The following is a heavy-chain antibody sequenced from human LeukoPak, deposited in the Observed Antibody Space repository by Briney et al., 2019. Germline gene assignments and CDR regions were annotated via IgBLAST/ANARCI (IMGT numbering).Heavy chain of an antibody. V-gene: IGHV3-21*01. J-gene: IGHJ4*02. CDR3: ARSVKRYRWSGYYYFDY. D-gene: IGHD3-3*01. CDR1: GFTFSSYS. CDR2: ISSSSSYI. Sequence: KPGGSLRLSCAASGFTFSSYSMNWVRQAPGKGLEWVSSISSSSSYIYYADSVKGRFTISRDNAKNSLYLQMNSLRAEDTAVYYCARSVKRYRWSGYYYFDYWGQGTLVTVSS.